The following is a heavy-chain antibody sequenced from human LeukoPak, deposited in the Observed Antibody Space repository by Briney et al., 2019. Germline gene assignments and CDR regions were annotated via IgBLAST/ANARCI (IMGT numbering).Heavy chain of an antibody. J-gene: IGHJ4*02. V-gene: IGHV3-21*01. D-gene: IGHD2-2*01. Sequence: PGGSLRLSCAAAGFTFTSYSMNWVRQAPGRGLEWVSSISGDSIHIYYADSVRGRFTISRDNAKSSLFLQMNSLRAEDTAVYYCASCSSTGCASSPLAGYLYWGQGTLVTVSS. CDR1: GFTFTSYS. CDR3: ASCSSTGCASSPLAGYLY. CDR2: ISGDSIHI.